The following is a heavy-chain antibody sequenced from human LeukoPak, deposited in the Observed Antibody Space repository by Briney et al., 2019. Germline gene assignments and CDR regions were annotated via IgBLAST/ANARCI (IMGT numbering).Heavy chain of an antibody. D-gene: IGHD4-23*01. Sequence: SQTLSLTCAISGDSFSSNSATWNWIRQSPSRGLEWLGRTYYRSKWYNDYAVSVQGRITVNPDTSKNQFSLQLSSVTPEDTAVYYCAGKASYFNSWGQGTLVTVSS. J-gene: IGHJ4*02. CDR1: GDSFSSNSAT. V-gene: IGHV6-1*01. CDR2: TYYRSKWYN. CDR3: AGKASYFNS.